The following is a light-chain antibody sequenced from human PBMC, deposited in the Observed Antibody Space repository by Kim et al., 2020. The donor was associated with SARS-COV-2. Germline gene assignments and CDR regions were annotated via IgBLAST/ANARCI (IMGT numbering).Light chain of an antibody. V-gene: IGKV1-39*01. CDR3: QQSHDFPYT. Sequence: SAYVGNRVTFPCRASQSVSTSLNWYQQQPGKAPKLLIYAVSTLESGVPSRFTASGSGTDFTLTISSLQPEDFAVYYCQQSHDFPYTFGQGTKLEI. J-gene: IGKJ2*01. CDR2: AVS. CDR1: QSVSTS.